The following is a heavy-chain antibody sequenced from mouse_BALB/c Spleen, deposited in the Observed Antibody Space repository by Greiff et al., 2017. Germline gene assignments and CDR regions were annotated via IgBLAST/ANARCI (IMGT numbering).Heavy chain of an antibody. D-gene: IGHD1-1*01. V-gene: IGHV14-3*02. CDR3: AHGSSYGGDAMDY. Sequence: EVQLQESGAELVKPGASVKLSCTASGFNIKDTYMHWVKQRPEQGLEWIGRIDPANGNTKYDPKFQGKATITADTSSNTAYLQLSSLTSEDTAVYYCAHGSSYGGDAMDYWGQGTSVTVSS. J-gene: IGHJ4*01. CDR2: IDPANGNT. CDR1: GFNIKDTY.